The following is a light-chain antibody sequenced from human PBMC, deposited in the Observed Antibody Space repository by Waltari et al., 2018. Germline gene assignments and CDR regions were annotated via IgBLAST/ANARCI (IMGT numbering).Light chain of an antibody. J-gene: IGKJ4*01. Sequence: EIVMTQSPATLSVSPGERATLSGRASQNVTTYLAWYQQKPGQAPRLLIHRASIRATDIPGRFSGSGSGTEFTLTISGLQSEDFAVYFCQHYNNGPLTFGGGTKVEIK. V-gene: IGKV3-15*01. CDR1: QNVTTY. CDR2: RAS. CDR3: QHYNNGPLT.